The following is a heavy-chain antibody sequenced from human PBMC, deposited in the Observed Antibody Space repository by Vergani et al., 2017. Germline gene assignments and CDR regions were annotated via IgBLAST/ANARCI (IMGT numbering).Heavy chain of an antibody. CDR1: GFTFSSYG. J-gene: IGHJ4*02. CDR2: IRYDGSNK. D-gene: IGHD2-2*02. V-gene: IGHV3-30*02. CDR3: ARDHYYCSSTSCYTYYFDY. Sequence: QVQLVESGGGVVQPGGSLRLSCAASGFTFSSYGMHWVRQAPGKGLEWVAFIRYDGSNKYYADSVKGRFTISRDNSKNTLYLQMNSLRAEDTAVYYCARDHYYCSSTSCYTYYFDYWGQGTLVTVSS.